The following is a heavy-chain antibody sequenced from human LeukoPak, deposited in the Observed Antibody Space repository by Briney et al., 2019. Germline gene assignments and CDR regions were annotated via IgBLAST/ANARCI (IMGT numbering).Heavy chain of an antibody. CDR3: ARELWFGELLTDY. J-gene: IGHJ4*02. D-gene: IGHD3-10*01. CDR2: INPNSGGT. Sequence: ASVKVSCKASGYTFTGYYMHWVRQAPGQGLEWMGWINPNSGGTNYAQKFQGRATMTRDTSISTAYMELSRLRSDDTAVYYCARELWFGELLTDYWGQGTLVTVSS. CDR1: GYTFTGYY. V-gene: IGHV1-2*02.